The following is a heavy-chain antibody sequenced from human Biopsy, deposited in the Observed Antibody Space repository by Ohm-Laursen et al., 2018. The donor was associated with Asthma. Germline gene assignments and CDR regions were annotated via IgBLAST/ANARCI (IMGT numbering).Heavy chain of an antibody. CDR2: ISKDASTQ. Sequence: SLRLSCSASGFSFSNFAIHWVRQAPGKGLEWVGVISKDASTQDYADSVKGRFTMARDNSKNTLDLQMDSLREEDTAVYYCVRDGTDDAFDIWGQGTVVSVSS. J-gene: IGHJ3*02. CDR3: VRDGTDDAFDI. D-gene: IGHD1-1*01. V-gene: IGHV3-30*01. CDR1: GFSFSNFA.